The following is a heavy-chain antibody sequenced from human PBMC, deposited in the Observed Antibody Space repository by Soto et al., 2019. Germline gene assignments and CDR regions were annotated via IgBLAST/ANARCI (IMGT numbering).Heavy chain of an antibody. V-gene: IGHV5-51*01. CDR3: ARQRIEAAFDAFDI. D-gene: IGHD6-13*01. Sequence: GESLKISWKGSGYSFTTYRIGCVRQMPGKGLEWVEIIYPGDSETRYSPSFQGQVPISADKSNTTASLQWSGLKASDTSMYYCARQRIEAAFDAFDIWGQGTMVTVSS. J-gene: IGHJ3*02. CDR2: IYPGDSET. CDR1: GYSFTTYR.